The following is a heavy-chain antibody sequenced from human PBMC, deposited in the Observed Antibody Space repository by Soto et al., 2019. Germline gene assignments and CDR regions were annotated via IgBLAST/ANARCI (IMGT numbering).Heavy chain of an antibody. CDR2: INPNSGGT. J-gene: IGHJ4*02. CDR3: ARAPGGVVTARYYFEY. Sequence: QVQLVQSGAEVKKPGASVKVSCKASGYTFTGYYMHWVRQAPGQGLEWMGWINPNSGGTNYAQKFQGWVTMTRDTSISTAYMELSRLRSDDTAVYYCARAPGGVVTARYYFEYGGQGTLVTVPS. V-gene: IGHV1-2*04. CDR1: GYTFTGYY. D-gene: IGHD2-21*02.